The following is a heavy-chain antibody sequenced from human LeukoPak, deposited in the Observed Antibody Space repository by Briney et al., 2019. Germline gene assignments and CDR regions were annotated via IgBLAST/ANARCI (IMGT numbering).Heavy chain of an antibody. J-gene: IGHJ4*02. D-gene: IGHD2-21*02. Sequence: PSETLSLTCTVSGGSISSYYWSWIRQPAGKGLEWIGRIYTSGSTNYNPSLKSRVTMSVDTSKNQFSLKLKSVTAADTALYFCAQRTAYESLFDYWGQGTLVTVSS. CDR3: AQRTAYESLFDY. CDR2: IYTSGST. CDR1: GGSISSYY. V-gene: IGHV4-4*07.